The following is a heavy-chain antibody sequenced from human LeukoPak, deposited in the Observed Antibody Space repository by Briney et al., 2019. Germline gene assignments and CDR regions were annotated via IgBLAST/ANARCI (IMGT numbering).Heavy chain of an antibody. Sequence: GGSLRLSCAASGFTFSSYWMSWVRHAPGKRLEWVANIKQDGSEKYYVDSVKGRFPISRDNAKNSLYLQMNSLRAEDTAVYYCARTFYYGSGSLYYFDYWGQGTLVTVSS. J-gene: IGHJ4*02. D-gene: IGHD3-10*01. CDR2: IKQDGSEK. CDR1: GFTFSSYW. V-gene: IGHV3-7*01. CDR3: ARTFYYGSGSLYYFDY.